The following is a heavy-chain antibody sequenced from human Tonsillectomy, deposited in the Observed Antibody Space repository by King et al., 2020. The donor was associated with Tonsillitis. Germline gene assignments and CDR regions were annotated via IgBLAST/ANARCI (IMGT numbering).Heavy chain of an antibody. D-gene: IGHD3-22*01. J-gene: IGHJ4*02. CDR3: TTTYYDSSGYPYYFDY. CDR2: IKSKTGGGTI. V-gene: IGHV3-15*01. CDR1: GLTFTNAR. Sequence: VQLVESGGGLVKPGGSLRLSCAASGLTFTNARMSWVRQAPGKGLGWVGRIKSKTGGGTIDFAGPVKGRFTISRDDSKNTLYLQMNSLRTEDTAVYYCTTTYYDSSGYPYYFDYWGQGTLVTVSS.